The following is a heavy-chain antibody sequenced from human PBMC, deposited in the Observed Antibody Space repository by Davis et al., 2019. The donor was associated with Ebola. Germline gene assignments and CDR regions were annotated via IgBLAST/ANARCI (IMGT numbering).Heavy chain of an antibody. D-gene: IGHD2-2*02. CDR3: AKAYCSSTSCYTWAFDY. J-gene: IGHJ4*02. CDR2: ISGSGST. CDR1: GFTFTSYS. V-gene: IGHV3-23*01. Sequence: GESLKISCAASGFTFTSYSMTWVRQAPGKGLEWVSGISGSGSTYYADSVKGRFTFSRDNSKSTLYLQMNSLRAEDTAVYYCAKAYCSSTSCYTWAFDYWGQGTLVTVSS.